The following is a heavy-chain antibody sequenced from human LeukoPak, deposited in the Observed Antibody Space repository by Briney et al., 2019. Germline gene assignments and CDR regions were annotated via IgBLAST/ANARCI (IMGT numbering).Heavy chain of an antibody. CDR1: GFTFSSYS. V-gene: IGHV3-64D*06. Sequence: GGSLRLSCSASGFTFSSYSMHWVRQAPGKGLEYVSAINDNGGSTYYADSVKGRFTISRDNSKSTLYLQMSSLRAEGTALYYCVRRMATIDFWGQGTLVTVSS. CDR2: INDNGGST. J-gene: IGHJ4*02. CDR3: VRRMATIDF. D-gene: IGHD5-12*01.